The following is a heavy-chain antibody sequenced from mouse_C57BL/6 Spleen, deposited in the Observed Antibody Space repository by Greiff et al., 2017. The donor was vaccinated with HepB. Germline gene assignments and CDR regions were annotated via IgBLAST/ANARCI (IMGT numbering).Heavy chain of an antibody. CDR1: GYTFTSYG. CDR3: ARPTVKNFDY. Sequence: QVQLKHSGAELARPGASVKLSCKASGYTFTSYGISWVKQRTGQGLEWIGEIYPRSGNTYYNEKFKGKATLTADKSSSTAYMELRSLTSEDSAVYFCARPTVKNFDYWGQGTTLTVSS. V-gene: IGHV1-81*01. J-gene: IGHJ2*01. CDR2: IYPRSGNT. D-gene: IGHD1-1*01.